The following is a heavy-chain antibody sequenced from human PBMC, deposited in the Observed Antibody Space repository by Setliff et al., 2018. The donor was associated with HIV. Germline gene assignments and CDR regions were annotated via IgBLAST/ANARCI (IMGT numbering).Heavy chain of an antibody. CDR3: ARDPYPNYDLWCGYNNWFDP. V-gene: IGHV7-4-1*02. D-gene: IGHD3-3*01. J-gene: IGHJ5*02. Sequence: ASVKVSCKASVYTVTSYAVNWVRQAPGQGLEWMGWINTNTGNPTYAQGFTGRFVFSLDTSVSTAYLQISSLKDEDTAVYYCARDPYPNYDLWCGYNNWFDPWGQGTLVTVTS. CDR2: INTNTGNP. CDR1: VYTVTSYA.